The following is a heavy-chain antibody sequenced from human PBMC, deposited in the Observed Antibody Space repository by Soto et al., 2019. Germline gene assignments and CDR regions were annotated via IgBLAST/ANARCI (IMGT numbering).Heavy chain of an antibody. V-gene: IGHV4-31*03. J-gene: IGHJ4*02. CDR3: AGLKVYYFYF. CDR2: IYPSRTT. Sequence: PSVTLSLTCTVSGGCISSVGYYWNWVRQHPGKELEWFGYIYPSRTTYHNPSLNSRLTISLDMSTNEFSLYLSSVTAADTALNYCAGLKVYYFYFWGQGTPVTVSS. CDR1: GGCISSVGYY.